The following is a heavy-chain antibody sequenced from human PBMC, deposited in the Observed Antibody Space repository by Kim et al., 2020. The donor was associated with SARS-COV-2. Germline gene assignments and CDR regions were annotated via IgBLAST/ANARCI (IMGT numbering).Heavy chain of an antibody. D-gene: IGHD2-15*01. Sequence: DGSQKYYVDSVKGRFTISRDNAKNSLFLQMNSLRAEDTAVYYRARCRADFWGQGTLVTVSS. J-gene: IGHJ4*02. V-gene: IGHV3-7*01. CDR3: ARCRADF. CDR2: DGSQK.